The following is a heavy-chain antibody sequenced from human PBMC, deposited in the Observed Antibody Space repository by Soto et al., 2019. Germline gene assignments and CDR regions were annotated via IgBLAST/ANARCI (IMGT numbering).Heavy chain of an antibody. V-gene: IGHV3-30*18. CDR1: GFTFSSYG. D-gene: IGHD3-22*01. J-gene: IGHJ1*01. CDR3: AKSEYYYDSSGYSPLLQH. Sequence: GGSRRLSCXASGFTFSSYGMHWVRQAPGKGLEWVAVISYDGSNKYYADSVKGRFTISRDNSKNTLYLQMNSLRAEDTAVYYCAKSEYYYDSSGYSPLLQHWGQGTLVTVSS. CDR2: ISYDGSNK.